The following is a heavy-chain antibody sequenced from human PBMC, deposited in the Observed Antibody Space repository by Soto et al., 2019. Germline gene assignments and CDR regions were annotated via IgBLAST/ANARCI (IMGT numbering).Heavy chain of an antibody. D-gene: IGHD2-2*01. CDR2: ISGSGGST. J-gene: IGHJ6*02. Sequence: EVPLLESGGGLVQPGGSLRLSCAASGFTFSSYAMSWVRQAPGKGLEWVSAISGSGGSTYYADSVKGRFTISRDNSKNTLYLQMNSLRAEDTAVYYCAKDGRVVPAASLWRYGMDVWGQGTTITVSS. CDR1: GFTFSSYA. V-gene: IGHV3-23*01. CDR3: AKDGRVVPAASLWRYGMDV.